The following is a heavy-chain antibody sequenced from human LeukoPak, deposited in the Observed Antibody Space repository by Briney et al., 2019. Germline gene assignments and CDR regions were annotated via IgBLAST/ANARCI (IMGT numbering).Heavy chain of an antibody. D-gene: IGHD2-2*01. J-gene: IGHJ4*02. CDR2: ISAYNGNT. V-gene: IGHV1-18*04. CDR3: ARDRCSSTSCYFGLPGYFDY. CDR1: GYTFTSYG. Sequence: GASVKVSCKASGYTFTSYGISWVRQAPGQGLEWMGWISAYNGNTNYAQKLQGRVTMTTDTSTSTAYMELRSLRSDDTAVYYCARDRCSSTSCYFGLPGYFDYWGQGTLVTVSS.